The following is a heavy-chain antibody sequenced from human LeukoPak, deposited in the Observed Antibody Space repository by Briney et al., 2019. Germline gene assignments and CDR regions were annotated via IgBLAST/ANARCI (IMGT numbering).Heavy chain of an antibody. V-gene: IGHV1-2*06. D-gene: IGHD3-22*01. CDR3: ARADDTRGGNWFDP. Sequence: ASVNDSCRASGYTFTGYYLHWVRQPPGQGREWMGRINCNSGRSNYAQKFQGRVTMTRDTSINTVYMVLSSLRFDDTAFYYCARADDTRGGNWFDPWGQGTLVTVSS. J-gene: IGHJ5*02. CDR1: GYTFTGYY. CDR2: INCNSGRS.